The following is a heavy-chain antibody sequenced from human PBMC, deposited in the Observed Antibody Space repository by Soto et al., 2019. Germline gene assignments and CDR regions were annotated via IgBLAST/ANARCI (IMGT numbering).Heavy chain of an antibody. J-gene: IGHJ4*02. CDR1: GFTFSNYW. CDR3: VRDSHGDY. Sequence: EVQLVESGGGLVQPGGSLRLSCAGSGFTFSNYWMHWVRQAPGKGLEWVSRIDHDGPTDYADSVRGRFTIPRYNAENTLYLQMNSLRPENTAVYYCVRDSHGDYWGQGTLVTVSS. V-gene: IGHV3-74*01. CDR2: IDHDGPT.